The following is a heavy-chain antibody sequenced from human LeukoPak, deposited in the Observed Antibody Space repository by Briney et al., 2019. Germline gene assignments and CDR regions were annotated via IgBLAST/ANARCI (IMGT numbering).Heavy chain of an antibody. CDR2: IYYSGST. J-gene: IGHJ3*01. V-gene: IGHV4-59*01. Sequence: SETLSLTCTVSGGSISSYYWSWIQQPPGKGLEWIGYIYYSGSTNYNPSLKSRVTISVDTSKNQFSLKLSSVTAADTAVYYCARGGYYYDSSGYFPVWGQGTMVTVSS. CDR1: GGSISSYY. D-gene: IGHD3-22*01. CDR3: ARGGYYYDSSGYFPV.